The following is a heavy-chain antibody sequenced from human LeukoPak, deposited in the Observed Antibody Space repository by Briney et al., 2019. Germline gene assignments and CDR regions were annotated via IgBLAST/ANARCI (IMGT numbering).Heavy chain of an antibody. J-gene: IGHJ4*02. CDR3: AREARGDQLWLHY. V-gene: IGHV4-38-2*02. CDR2: TSHTGGS. CDR1: GFSISIDYY. Sequence: SETLSLTCAVSGFSISIDYYWGWIRQSPGRGLEWIGSTSHTGGSFYNPSLGSRVTVSLDTSKNQFSQKLTSVTAADTAVYYCAREARGDQLWLHYWGQGTLVTVSS. D-gene: IGHD5-18*01.